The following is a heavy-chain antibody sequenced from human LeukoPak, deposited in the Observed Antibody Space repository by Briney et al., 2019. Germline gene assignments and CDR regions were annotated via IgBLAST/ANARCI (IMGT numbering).Heavy chain of an antibody. Sequence: GGSLRLSCAASGFTVSSNYMSWVRQAPGKGLEWVSVIYSGGSTYYADSVKGRFTISRDNSNNTLYLQMDSLRPEDTAVYYCARPYYYDSSGYYYAFDYWGQGTLVTVSS. CDR3: ARPYYYDSSGYYYAFDY. CDR2: IYSGGST. J-gene: IGHJ4*02. D-gene: IGHD3-22*01. CDR1: GFTVSSNY. V-gene: IGHV3-53*05.